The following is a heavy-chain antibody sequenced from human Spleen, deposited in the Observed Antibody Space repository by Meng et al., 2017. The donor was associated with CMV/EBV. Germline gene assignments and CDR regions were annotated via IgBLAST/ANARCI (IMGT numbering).Heavy chain of an antibody. CDR3: ARDLFQRSPYYYYGMDV. V-gene: IGHV3-30-3*01. J-gene: IGHJ6*02. CDR1: GFTFSSYW. D-gene: IGHD2-21*01. CDR2: ISYDGSTK. Sequence: GGSLRLSCAASGFTFSSYWMHWVRQAPGKGLVWVAVISYDGSTKYYADSVKGRFTISRDNSKNTLYLQMNTLRAEDTAVYYCARDLFQRSPYYYYGMDVWGQGTTVTVSS.